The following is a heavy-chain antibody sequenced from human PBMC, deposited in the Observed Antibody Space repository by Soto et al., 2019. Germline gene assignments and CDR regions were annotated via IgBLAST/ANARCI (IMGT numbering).Heavy chain of an antibody. J-gene: IGHJ4*02. Sequence: SETLSLTCTVSGGSISSGDYYWSWIRQPPGKGLEWIGYIYYSGSTYYNPSLKSRVTISVDTSKNQFSLNLSSVTAADTAVYYCARMGGYSYGFDYWGQGTLVTVSS. CDR2: IYYSGST. CDR1: GGSISSGDYY. CDR3: ARMGGYSYGFDY. D-gene: IGHD5-18*01. V-gene: IGHV4-30-4*01.